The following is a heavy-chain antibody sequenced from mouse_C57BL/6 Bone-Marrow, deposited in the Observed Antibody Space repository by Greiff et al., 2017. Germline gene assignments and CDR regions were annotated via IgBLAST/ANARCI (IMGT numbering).Heavy chain of an antibody. CDR3: ARDYPYFDC. Sequence: EVQLMESGGGLVKPGGSLKLSCAASGFTFSSYSMSWVRQTPEQRLEWVATISDGGSYTYYPDNVKGRFTISRDNAKNTLYLQLSHLKSEDTAMYYCARDYPYFDCWGQGTTRTVSS. J-gene: IGHJ2*01. CDR1: GFTFSSYS. CDR2: ISDGGSYT. V-gene: IGHV5-4*01.